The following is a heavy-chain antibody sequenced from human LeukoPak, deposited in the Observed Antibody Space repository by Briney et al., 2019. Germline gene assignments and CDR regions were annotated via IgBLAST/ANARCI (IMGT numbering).Heavy chain of an antibody. CDR1: GFAFSSYA. D-gene: IGHD6-13*01. V-gene: IGHV3-11*01. CDR3: ARDRSSWSPPFDY. CDR2: ISSSGSTI. Sequence: GGSLRLSCAASGFAFSSYAMSWIRQAPGKGLEWVSYISSSGSTIYYADSVKGRFTISRDNAKNSLYLQMNSLRAGDTAVYYCARDRSSWSPPFDYWGQGTLVTVSS. J-gene: IGHJ4*02.